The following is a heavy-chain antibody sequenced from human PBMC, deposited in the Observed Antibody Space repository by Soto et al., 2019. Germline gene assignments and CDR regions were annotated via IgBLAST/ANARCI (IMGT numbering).Heavy chain of an antibody. D-gene: IGHD2-8*01. CDR3: AKDTTRFLYFHSGYFDY. CDR1: GFTFSTYD. V-gene: IGHV3-30*18. J-gene: IGHJ4*02. Sequence: QVQLVESGGGVVQPGRSLRLSCAASGFTFSTYDMHWVRQAPGKGLEWVAVISYDGSSKYYADSVKGRFTISRDNSKNTLYLQMTSLRADDTALYYGAKDTTRFLYFHSGYFDYWGQGTPVTVSS. CDR2: ISYDGSSK.